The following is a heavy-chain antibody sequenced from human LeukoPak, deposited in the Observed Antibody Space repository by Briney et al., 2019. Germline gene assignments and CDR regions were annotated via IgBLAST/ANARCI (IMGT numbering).Heavy chain of an antibody. CDR3: ARHSNSSFDY. Sequence: SGTLSLTCTVSGGSISSYYWSWIRQPPGKGLEWIGYIYYSGSTNYNPSLKSRVTISVDTSKNQFSLKLSSVTAADTAVYYCARHSNSSFDYWGQGTLVTVSS. J-gene: IGHJ4*02. CDR2: IYYSGST. D-gene: IGHD6-13*01. CDR1: GGSISSYY. V-gene: IGHV4-59*08.